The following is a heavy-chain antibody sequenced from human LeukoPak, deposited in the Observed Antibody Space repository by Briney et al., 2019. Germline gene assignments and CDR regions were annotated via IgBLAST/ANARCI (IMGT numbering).Heavy chain of an antibody. CDR3: ARGVVPAAILPGY. CDR1: GFTFSSYS. D-gene: IGHD2-2*01. CDR2: ISSSSSTI. V-gene: IGHV3-48*04. Sequence: GGSLRLSCAASGFTFSSYSMNWVRQAPGKGLEWVSYISSSSSTIYYADSVEGRFTISRDNAKNSLYLQMNSLRAEDTAVYYCARGVVPAAILPGYWGQGTLVTVSS. J-gene: IGHJ4*02.